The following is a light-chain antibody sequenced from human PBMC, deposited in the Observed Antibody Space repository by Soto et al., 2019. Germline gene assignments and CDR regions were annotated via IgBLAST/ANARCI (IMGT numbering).Light chain of an antibody. CDR2: DAS. CDR3: QQRSVWPIT. V-gene: IGKV3-11*01. J-gene: IGKJ5*01. CDR1: QSVSSY. Sequence: EIVLTQSPATLSLSRGERATLSCRASQSVSSYLAWYQQKPGQAPRLLIYDASNRATGIPARFSGSGSGTDFTLTISGLEPEDFAVYYCQQRSVWPITFGQGTRLEI.